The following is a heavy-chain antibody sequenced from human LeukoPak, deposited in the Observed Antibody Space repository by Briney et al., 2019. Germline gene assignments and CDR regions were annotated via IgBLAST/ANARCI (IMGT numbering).Heavy chain of an antibody. D-gene: IGHD1-26*01. Sequence: SETLSLTCTVSGGSVSSGSYYWSWIRQPRGKGLEWIGYIYYSGTTNYNPSLNSRATISVDTSKNQFSLKLSSVSAADTAVYYCARDVVGGSYPHFDYWGQGTLVTVSS. CDR1: GGSVSSGSYY. J-gene: IGHJ4*02. CDR3: ARDVVGGSYPHFDY. V-gene: IGHV4-61*01. CDR2: IYYSGTT.